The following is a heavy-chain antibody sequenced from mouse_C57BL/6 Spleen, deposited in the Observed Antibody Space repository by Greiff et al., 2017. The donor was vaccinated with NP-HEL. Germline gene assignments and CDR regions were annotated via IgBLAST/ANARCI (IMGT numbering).Heavy chain of an antibody. J-gene: IGHJ2*01. CDR1: GYTFTSYW. CDR3: ARPGYYYGSSNFDY. D-gene: IGHD1-1*01. Sequence: QVQLQQPGAELVKPGASVKLSCKASGYTFTSYWMHWVKQRPGQGLEWIGMIHPNSGSTNYNEKFKSKATLTVDKSSSTAYMQLSSLTSEDSAVYYCARPGYYYGSSNFDYWGQGTTLTVSS. V-gene: IGHV1-64*01. CDR2: IHPNSGST.